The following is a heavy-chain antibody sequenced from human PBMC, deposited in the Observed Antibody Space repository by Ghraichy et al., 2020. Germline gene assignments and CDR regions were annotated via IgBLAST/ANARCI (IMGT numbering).Heavy chain of an antibody. CDR3: AKMMFRTSSGPIDD. CDR1: QLSFNADA. D-gene: IGHD6-6*01. CDR2: ISVTGENT. V-gene: IGHV3-23*01. Sequence: GGSLRLSCAASQLSFNADAMSWVRQAPGTGLEWVSSISVTGENTYHADSVKGRFTISRDNSNKTLYLEMNSLRVEDTATYYCAKMMFRTSSGPIDDWGQGILVTVSS. J-gene: IGHJ4*02.